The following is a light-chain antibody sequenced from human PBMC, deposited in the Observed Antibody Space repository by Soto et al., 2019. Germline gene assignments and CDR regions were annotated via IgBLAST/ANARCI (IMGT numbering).Light chain of an antibody. Sequence: QSVLTQPASVSGSPGQSITISCSGNAVSYKLVSWYQQQPGKAPKLILYDLTTRPSGVSNRFSGFKSGTTASLAISGLQGEDEGYYYCCSYVGTSNDVFGTGTKVTVL. CDR3: CSYVGTSNDV. J-gene: IGLJ1*01. CDR1: GNAVSYKL. V-gene: IGLV2-23*02. CDR2: DLT.